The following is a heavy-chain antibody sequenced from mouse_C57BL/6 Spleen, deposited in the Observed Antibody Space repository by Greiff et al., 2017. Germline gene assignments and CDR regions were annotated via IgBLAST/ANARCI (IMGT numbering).Heavy chain of an antibody. CDR3: TRLPTYYGGLNYFDY. J-gene: IGHJ2*01. CDR2: IDPETGGT. CDR1: GYTFTDYE. Sequence: QVQLQQSGAELVRPGASVTLSCKASGYTFTDYEMHWVKQTPVHGLEWIGAIDPETGGTAYNQKFKGKAILTADKSSSTAYMELRSLTSEDSAVYYCTRLPTYYGGLNYFDYWGQGTTLTVSS. D-gene: IGHD1-1*01. V-gene: IGHV1-15*01.